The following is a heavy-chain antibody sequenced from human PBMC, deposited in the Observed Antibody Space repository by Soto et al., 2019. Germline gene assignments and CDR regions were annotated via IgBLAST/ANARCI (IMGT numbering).Heavy chain of an antibody. V-gene: IGHV1-18*01. J-gene: IGHJ4*02. CDR1: GYTFTNYG. D-gene: IGHD6-13*01. Sequence: QVQLVQSGAEVKKPGASVKVSCKASGYTFTNYGIIWVRQAPGQGLEWMGWINTYNGNTNYAQNLQGRVILTTDTSKSTAYMELRPLRSDDTPMYYCARSGPYSSSNYWLQTFDCWGQGTLVTVSS. CDR2: INTYNGNT. CDR3: ARSGPYSSSNYWLQTFDC.